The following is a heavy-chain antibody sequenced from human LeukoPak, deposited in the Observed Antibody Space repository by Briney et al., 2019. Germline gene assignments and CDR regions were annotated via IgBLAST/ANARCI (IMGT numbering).Heavy chain of an antibody. CDR2: IIPILGIA. J-gene: IGHJ4*02. Sequence: SVKVSCKASGGTFSSYAISWVRQAPGQGLEWMGRIIPILGIANYAQKFQGRVTITADKSTSTAYMELSSLRSEDTAVYYCARVNYDILTGQTTKFDYWGQGTLVTVSS. D-gene: IGHD3-9*01. CDR3: ARVNYDILTGQTTKFDY. CDR1: GGTFSSYA. V-gene: IGHV1-69*04.